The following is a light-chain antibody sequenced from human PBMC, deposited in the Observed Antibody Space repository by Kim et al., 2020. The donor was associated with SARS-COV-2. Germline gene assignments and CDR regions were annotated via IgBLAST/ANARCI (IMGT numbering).Light chain of an antibody. Sequence: QLVLTQSPSASASLGDSVKLTCILTSGHSTYAIAWHQQQPEKGPRFLMKLNSDGSHRKGDGIPDRFSGSSSGTERYLTISSLQAEDEAEYYCQTWDTGIRVFGGGTKVTVL. CDR1: SGHSTYA. V-gene: IGLV4-69*01. CDR3: QTWDTGIRV. CDR2: LNSDGSH. J-gene: IGLJ3*02.